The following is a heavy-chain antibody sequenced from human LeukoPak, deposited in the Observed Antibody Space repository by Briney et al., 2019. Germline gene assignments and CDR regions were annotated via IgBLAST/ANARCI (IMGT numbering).Heavy chain of an antibody. Sequence: GGSLRLSCAASGLIFSNYVMTWVRQAPGKGLEWVSSITGNSGTTKYADSVKGRFTMSRDNSRNTLYLQMDSLRAEDTAVYYCAKDPNGDYIGAFDAWGPGTMVIVSS. D-gene: IGHD2-8*01. CDR3: AKDPNGDYIGAFDA. CDR1: GLIFSNYV. J-gene: IGHJ3*01. V-gene: IGHV3-23*01. CDR2: ITGNSGTT.